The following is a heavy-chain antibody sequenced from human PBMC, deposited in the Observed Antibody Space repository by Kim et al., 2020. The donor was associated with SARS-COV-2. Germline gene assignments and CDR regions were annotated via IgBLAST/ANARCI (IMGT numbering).Heavy chain of an antibody. V-gene: IGHV3-7*01. D-gene: IGHD6-19*01. J-gene: IGHJ3*02. Sequence: GGSLRLSCAASGFTFSSYWMSWVRQAPGKGLEWVANIKQDGSEKYYVDSVKGRFTISRDNAKNSLYLQMNSLRAEDTAVYYCARCDWILADSSGPEWGPHDAFDIWGQGTMVTVSS. CDR1: GFTFSSYW. CDR3: ARCDWILADSSGPEWGPHDAFDI. CDR2: IKQDGSEK.